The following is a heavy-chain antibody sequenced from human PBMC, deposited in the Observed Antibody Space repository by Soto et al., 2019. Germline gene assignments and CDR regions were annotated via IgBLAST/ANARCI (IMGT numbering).Heavy chain of an antibody. J-gene: IGHJ6*02. Sequence: GGALRLSCAASGFTFSSYWMHWVRQAPGKGLGWVSRINSDGNSARYADSVKGRLTSSRDNAKNTLYLQMNSLRAEDTAVYYCARDDSSDNQPMDVWGQGTTVTVSS. V-gene: IGHV3-74*01. CDR3: ARDDSSDNQPMDV. CDR1: GFTFSSYW. CDR2: INSDGNSA. D-gene: IGHD3-22*01.